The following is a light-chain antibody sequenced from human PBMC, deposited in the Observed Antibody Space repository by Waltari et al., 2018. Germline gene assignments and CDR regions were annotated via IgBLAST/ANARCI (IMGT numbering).Light chain of an antibody. Sequence: EIVLTQSPATLSSSPGERATLSCRASQSVSSNLGWYQQKPGLAPRLLIFDASNRATGIPARFSGSGSGTDFTLTISSLEPEDFAVYYCQQRGSWPRTFGQGTKLEIK. CDR2: DAS. V-gene: IGKV3-11*01. CDR3: QQRGSWPRT. J-gene: IGKJ2*01. CDR1: QSVSSN.